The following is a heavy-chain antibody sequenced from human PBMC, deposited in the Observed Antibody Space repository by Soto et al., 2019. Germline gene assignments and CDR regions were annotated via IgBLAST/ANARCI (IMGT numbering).Heavy chain of an antibody. J-gene: IGHJ3*02. D-gene: IGHD2-15*01. V-gene: IGHV1-69*13. Sequence: GASVKVSCKASGGTFSSYAISWVRQAPGQGLEWMGGIIPIFGTANYAQKFQGRVTITADESTSTAYMELSSLRSEDTAVYYCASYCSGGSCYHSAFDIWGQGTMVTVSS. CDR1: GGTFSSYA. CDR2: IIPIFGTA. CDR3: ASYCSGGSCYHSAFDI.